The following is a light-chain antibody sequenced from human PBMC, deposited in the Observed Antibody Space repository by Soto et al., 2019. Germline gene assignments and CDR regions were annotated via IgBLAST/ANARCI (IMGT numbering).Light chain of an antibody. CDR3: QQSYVGPQT. J-gene: IGKJ1*01. CDR1: QNIATF. Sequence: QMTQSPSSLSASVGDRVTITCRASQNIATFLNWYQQRLGKAPKLLIYAASDLKSGVPSRFSGSGSGTDFTLTISSLQPEVFATYYCQQSYVGPQTFGQGTKVEI. CDR2: AAS. V-gene: IGKV1-39*01.